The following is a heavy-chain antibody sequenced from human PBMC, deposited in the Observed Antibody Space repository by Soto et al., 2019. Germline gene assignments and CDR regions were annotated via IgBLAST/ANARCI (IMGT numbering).Heavy chain of an antibody. CDR1: GGSISSGGYY. Sequence: SETLSLTCTVSGGSISSGGYYWSWIRQHPGKGLEWIGYIYYSGSTYYNPSLKSRVTISVDTSKNQFSLKLSSVTAADTAVYYCARVPRPYYYGMDVWGQGTTVTVSS. CDR3: ARVPRPYYYGMDV. V-gene: IGHV4-31*03. J-gene: IGHJ6*02. CDR2: IYYSGST.